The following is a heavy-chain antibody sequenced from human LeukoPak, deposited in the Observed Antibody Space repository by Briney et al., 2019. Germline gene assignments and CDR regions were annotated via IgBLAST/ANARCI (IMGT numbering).Heavy chain of an antibody. J-gene: IGHJ6*03. Sequence: PGGSLRLSCAASGFTFSSHSMNWVRQAPGKGLEWVSYISSSSSTMYYADSVRGRFTISRDNAKNSLYLQMNSLRAEDTAVYYCARGDTVTTNYYYYYMDVWGRGTTVTVSS. CDR2: ISSSSSTM. CDR3: ARGDTVTTNYYYYYMDV. D-gene: IGHD4-11*01. V-gene: IGHV3-48*01. CDR1: GFTFSSHS.